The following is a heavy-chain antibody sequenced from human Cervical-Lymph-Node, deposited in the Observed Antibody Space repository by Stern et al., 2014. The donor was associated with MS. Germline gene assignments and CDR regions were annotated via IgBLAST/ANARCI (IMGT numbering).Heavy chain of an antibody. CDR1: RVPLSVFA. CDR3: ARPATRYSGFCNYAMDV. CDR2: ICSGGYAT. Sequence: VQLVESGGGLVQPGGSLRLSCTSSRVPLSVFAMNWVRQAPGKGLDWVSAICSGGYATYYSDSVKGRFSISRVNSKNTLYLQMNNLRTDDTAVYYCARPATRYSGFCNYAMDVWGQGTTVTVSS. J-gene: IGHJ6*02. D-gene: IGHD5-12*01. V-gene: IGHV3-23*04.